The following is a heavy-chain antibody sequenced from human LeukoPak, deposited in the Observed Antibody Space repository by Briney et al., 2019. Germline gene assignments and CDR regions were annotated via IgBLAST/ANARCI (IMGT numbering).Heavy chain of an antibody. Sequence: PSETLSLTCAVSGGSISSSNWWSWVRQPPGKWLEWIGEIYHSGSTNYNPSLKSRVTISVDKSKNQFSLKLSSVTAADTAVYYCARLAGGYYYYTDVWGRGTTVTVSS. CDR3: ARLAGGYYYYTDV. CDR1: GGSISSSNW. J-gene: IGHJ6*03. V-gene: IGHV4-4*02. CDR2: IYHSGST. D-gene: IGHD1-26*01.